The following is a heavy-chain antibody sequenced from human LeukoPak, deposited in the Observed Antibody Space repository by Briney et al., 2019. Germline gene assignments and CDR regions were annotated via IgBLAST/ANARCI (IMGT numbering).Heavy chain of an antibody. CDR3: ALAAAGTRGGIDY. J-gene: IGHJ4*02. V-gene: IGHV4-34*01. Sequence: PSETLSLTCAVYGGSFSGYYWSWIRQPPGKGLEWIGEINHSGSTNCNPSLKSRVTISVDTSKNQFSLKLSSVTAADTAVYYCALAAAGTRGGIDYWGQGTLVTVSS. D-gene: IGHD6-13*01. CDR1: GGSFSGYY. CDR2: INHSGST.